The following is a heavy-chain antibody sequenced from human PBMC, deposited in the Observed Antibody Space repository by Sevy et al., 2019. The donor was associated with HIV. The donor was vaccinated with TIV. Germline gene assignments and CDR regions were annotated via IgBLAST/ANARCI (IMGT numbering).Heavy chain of an antibody. Sequence: GGSLRLSCAASGFTFSTYAMSWVRQAPGKGLEWVSGISHSGGSTYYAASVKGRFTISRDNSKNTLYLQMNILRVEDTAVYYCAKDTHIPVAGDFDYWGQGTLVTVSS. CDR3: AKDTHIPVAGDFDY. CDR1: GFTFSTYA. D-gene: IGHD6-19*01. V-gene: IGHV3-23*01. J-gene: IGHJ4*02. CDR2: ISHSGGST.